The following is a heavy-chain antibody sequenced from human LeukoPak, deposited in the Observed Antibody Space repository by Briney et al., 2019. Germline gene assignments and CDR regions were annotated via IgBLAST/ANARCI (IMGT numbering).Heavy chain of an antibody. CDR1: GDSVSSNSAG. Sequence: SQTLSLTCAISGDSVSSNSAGWNWIRQSPSRGLEWLGRTYYRSKWYNDYAVSVKSRIIINPDTSKNQISLQLNSVTPEDTAVYYCARMQQQLAGYFDLWGRGTLVTVSS. D-gene: IGHD6-13*01. CDR2: TYYRSKWYN. J-gene: IGHJ2*01. CDR3: ARMQQQLAGYFDL. V-gene: IGHV6-1*01.